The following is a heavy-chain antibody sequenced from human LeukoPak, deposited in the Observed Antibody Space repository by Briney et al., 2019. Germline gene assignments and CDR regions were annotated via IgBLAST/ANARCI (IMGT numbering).Heavy chain of an antibody. Sequence: ASVKVSCKSSGYDFKTYAVSWVRQAPGQGLEWMGWISGYNGETDYPLNFQDRVTMTTDTSTSTAYIELRSLSLDDAAVYYCARGGGHTSSWRSFDLWGQGTLVIVSS. CDR3: ARGGGHTSSWRSFDL. V-gene: IGHV1-18*01. D-gene: IGHD6-13*01. J-gene: IGHJ4*02. CDR2: ISGYNGET. CDR1: GYDFKTYA.